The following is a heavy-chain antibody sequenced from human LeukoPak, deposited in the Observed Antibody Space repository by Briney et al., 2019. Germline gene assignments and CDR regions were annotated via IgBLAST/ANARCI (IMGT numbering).Heavy chain of an antibody. CDR2: IYYSGST. CDR1: GGSISSGGYY. D-gene: IGHD6-13*01. V-gene: IGHV4-31*03. J-gene: IGHJ4*02. CDR3: AGDSSSPPFDY. Sequence: SQTLSLTCTVSGGSISSGGYYWSWLRQHPGKGLEWIGYIYYSGSTYYNPSLKSRVTISVDTSKNQFSLKLSSVTAADTAVYYRAGDSSSPPFDYRGQGTLVTVSS.